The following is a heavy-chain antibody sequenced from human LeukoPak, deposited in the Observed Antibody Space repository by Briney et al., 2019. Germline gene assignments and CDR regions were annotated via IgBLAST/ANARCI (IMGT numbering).Heavy chain of an antibody. CDR1: GGSFSGYY. V-gene: IGHV4-34*01. CDR2: INHSGST. Sequence: PSETLSLTCAVYGGSFSGYYWSWIRQPPGKGLEWIGEINHSGSTNYNPPLKSRVTISVDTSKNQFSLKLSSVTAADTAVYYCARGGSSIAARPLRYFDYWGQGTLVTVSS. CDR3: ARGGSSIAARPLRYFDY. J-gene: IGHJ4*02. D-gene: IGHD6-6*01.